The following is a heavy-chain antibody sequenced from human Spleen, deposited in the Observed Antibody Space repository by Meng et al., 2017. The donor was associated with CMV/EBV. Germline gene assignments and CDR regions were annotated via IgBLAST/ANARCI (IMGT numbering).Heavy chain of an antibody. V-gene: IGHV4-34*01. CDR3: ARAAGSGWLFDY. J-gene: IGHJ4*02. CDR1: GGSFSGNY. Sequence: GQLHRWAAGLLKPSETLSLPCAVYGGSFSGNYWSWIRQPPGKGLEWIGEINHSGSTNYNPSLKSRVTISVDTSKNQFSLKLSSVTAADTAVYYCARAAGSGWLFDYWGQGTLVTVSS. CDR2: INHSGST. D-gene: IGHD6-19*01.